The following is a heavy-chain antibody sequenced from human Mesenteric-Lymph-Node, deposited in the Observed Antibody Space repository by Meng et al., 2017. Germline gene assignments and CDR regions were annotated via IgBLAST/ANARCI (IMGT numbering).Heavy chain of an antibody. D-gene: IGHD5-18*01. CDR1: GFTFSSYA. J-gene: IGHJ4*02. Sequence: GGSLRLSCAASGFTFSSYAMHWVRQAPGKGLEWVAVISYDGSNKYYADSVKGRFTISRDNSKNTLYLQMNSLRAEDTAVYYCASGVSYGSDYWGQGTLVTVSS. V-gene: IGHV3-30*14. CDR2: ISYDGSNK. CDR3: ASGVSYGSDY.